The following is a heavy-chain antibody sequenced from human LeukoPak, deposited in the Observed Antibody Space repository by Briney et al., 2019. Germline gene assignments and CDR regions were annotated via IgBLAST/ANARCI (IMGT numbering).Heavy chain of an antibody. J-gene: IGHJ1*01. CDR2: INAGNGNT. D-gene: IGHD2-15*01. Sequence: ASVKVSCKASGYTFTSYAMHWVRQAPGQRLEWMGWINAGNGNTKYSQKFQGRVTITRDTSASTAYMELSSLRSEDTAVYYCARDRGYCSGGSCYFGYFQHWGQGTLVTISS. CDR1: GYTFTSYA. V-gene: IGHV1-3*01. CDR3: ARDRGYCSGGSCYFGYFQH.